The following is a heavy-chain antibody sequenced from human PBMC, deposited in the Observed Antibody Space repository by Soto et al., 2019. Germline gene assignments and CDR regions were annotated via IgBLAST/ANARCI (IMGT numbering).Heavy chain of an antibody. CDR1: GGSITSNAYY. J-gene: IGHJ4*02. CDR2: IYYSGSA. CDR3: ARRPKRGSFAWCFDY. V-gene: IGHV4-39*01. D-gene: IGHD1-26*01. Sequence: PSETLSLTCTVSGGSITSNAYYWGWIRQPPGKGLEWLGYIYYSGSASYNPSLKSRVTMSVDTSKNQFSLKLSSVTAADTAVYYCARRPKRGSFAWCFDYWGPGTLVTVSS.